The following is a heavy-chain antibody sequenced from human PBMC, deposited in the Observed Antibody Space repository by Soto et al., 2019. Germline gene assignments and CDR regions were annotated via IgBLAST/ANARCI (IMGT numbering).Heavy chain of an antibody. CDR3: AKDLEYSSSWYSPPSPCPFDY. V-gene: IGHV3-30*18. D-gene: IGHD6-13*01. J-gene: IGHJ4*02. CDR2: ISYDGSNK. Sequence: QVQLVESGGGVVQPGRSLRLSCAASGFTFSSYGMHWVRQAPGKGLEWVAVISYDGSNKYYADSVKGRFTISRDNSKNTLYLQMNSLRAEDTAVYYCAKDLEYSSSWYSPPSPCPFDYWGQGTLVTVSS. CDR1: GFTFSSYG.